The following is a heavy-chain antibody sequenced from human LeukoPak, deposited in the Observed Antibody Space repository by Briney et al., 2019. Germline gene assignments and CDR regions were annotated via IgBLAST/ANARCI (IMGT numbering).Heavy chain of an antibody. D-gene: IGHD4-17*01. CDR3: ARGGFPDYGAY. CDR1: GGSIRSSSYH. CDR2: IYYSGTT. J-gene: IGHJ4*02. Sequence: SETLSLTCTVSGGSIRSSSYHWGWIRQPPGKGLEWIGSIYYSGTTYYNPSLKSRVSISVDTSKNQFSLKLSSVTAADTAVYYCARGGFPDYGAYWGQGTLVTVSS. V-gene: IGHV4-39*01.